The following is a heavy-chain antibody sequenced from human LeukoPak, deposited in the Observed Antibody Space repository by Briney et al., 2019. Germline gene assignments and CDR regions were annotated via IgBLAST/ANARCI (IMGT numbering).Heavy chain of an antibody. V-gene: IGHV1-69*13. Sequence: GASVKVSCKASGGTFSSYAISWVRQAPGQGLEWMGGIIPIFGTANYAQKFQGRVTITADESTSTAYMELSSLRSEDTAVYYCARDFPTRSYVWGSYRREDGMDVWGKGTTVTVSS. CDR1: GGTFSSYA. D-gene: IGHD3-16*02. CDR2: IIPIFGTA. J-gene: IGHJ6*04. CDR3: ARDFPTRSYVWGSYRREDGMDV.